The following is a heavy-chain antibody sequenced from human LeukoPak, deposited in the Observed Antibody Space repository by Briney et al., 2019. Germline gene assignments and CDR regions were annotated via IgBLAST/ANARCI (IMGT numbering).Heavy chain of an antibody. CDR1: GGSISTGGYH. Sequence: SETLSLTCTVSGGSISTGGYHWTWIRQHPGKGLEWVGHIYYSGSTFYNASLKSRVTISVDTSKSQFSLKMRSVTAADTAVYYCARLPYSDILTGSNWFDPWGQGILVTVSS. CDR2: IYYSGST. J-gene: IGHJ5*02. D-gene: IGHD3-9*01. CDR3: ARLPYSDILTGSNWFDP. V-gene: IGHV4-31*03.